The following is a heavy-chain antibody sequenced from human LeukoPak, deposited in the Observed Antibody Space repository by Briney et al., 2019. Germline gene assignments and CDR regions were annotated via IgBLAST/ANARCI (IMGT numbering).Heavy chain of an antibody. Sequence: GASVKVSCKAFGYPFTSYYIHWVRQAPGQGLEWMGKIDPNGGGTDYAQKFQGRVTMTRDTSTSTVYMELSSLSSEDTAVYYCARGGRERYSSGWTDAFDIWGQGTMVTVSS. J-gene: IGHJ3*02. V-gene: IGHV1-46*01. CDR3: ARGGRERYSSGWTDAFDI. D-gene: IGHD6-19*01. CDR2: IDPNGGGT. CDR1: GYPFTSYY.